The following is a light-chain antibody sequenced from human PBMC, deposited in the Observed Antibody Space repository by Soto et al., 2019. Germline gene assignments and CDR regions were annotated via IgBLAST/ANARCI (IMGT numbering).Light chain of an antibody. CDR3: QQLNSHPRT. CDR1: QSIGIY. J-gene: IGKJ2*01. CDR2: GAS. V-gene: IGKV1-9*01. Sequence: DIQMTQSPSSLSASVGDRVTITCRASQSIGIYLSWYQHKPGKAPNLLIFGASTLQSGVPSRFSGSGSGTEFTLTISSLQPEDFATYYCQQLNSHPRTFGQGTKLEIK.